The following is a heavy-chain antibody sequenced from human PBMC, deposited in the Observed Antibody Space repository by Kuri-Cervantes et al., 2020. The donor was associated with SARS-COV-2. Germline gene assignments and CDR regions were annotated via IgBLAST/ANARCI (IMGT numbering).Heavy chain of an antibody. J-gene: IGHJ6*02. CDR3: ARGPFYYYYGLDV. CDR1: GGSISSYY. Sequence: SETLSLTCTVSGGSISSYYWSWIRQPPGKGLEWIGYIYYSGSTNYNPSLKSRVTISVDTSKNQFSLRLTSVTAADTGVYYCARGPFYYYYGLDVWGQGTTVTVSS. CDR2: IYYSGST. V-gene: IGHV4-59*12.